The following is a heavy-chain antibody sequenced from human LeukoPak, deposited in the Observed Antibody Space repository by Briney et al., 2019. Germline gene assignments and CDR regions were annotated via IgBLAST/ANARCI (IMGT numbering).Heavy chain of an antibody. CDR3: AKVLRSSGWYYFDY. V-gene: IGHV3-23*01. Sequence: GWSLRLSCAASGFTFSSYAMSWVRQAPGKGLGWVSAISGSGGSTYYADSVKGRFTISRDNSKNTLYLQMNSLRAEDTAVYYCAKVLRSSGWYYFDYWGQGTLVTVSS. D-gene: IGHD6-19*01. J-gene: IGHJ4*02. CDR2: ISGSGGST. CDR1: GFTFSSYA.